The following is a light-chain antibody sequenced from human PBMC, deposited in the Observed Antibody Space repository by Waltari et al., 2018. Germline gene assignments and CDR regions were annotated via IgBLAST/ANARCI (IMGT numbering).Light chain of an antibody. Sequence: SCRASQSVSKYLAWYQQRPGQAPRLLIYAASTRATGVSDRFSGSGFGTDFSLTISRLEPEDFAVYFCQNHERLPATFGQGTKVVIK. CDR1: QSVSKY. CDR2: AAS. J-gene: IGKJ1*01. CDR3: QNHERLPAT. V-gene: IGKV3-20*01.